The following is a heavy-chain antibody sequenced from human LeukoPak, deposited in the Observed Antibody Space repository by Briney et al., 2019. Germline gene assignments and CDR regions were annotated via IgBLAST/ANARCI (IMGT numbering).Heavy chain of an antibody. CDR1: GFTFSRHA. V-gene: IGHV3-23*01. CDR3: AKMWGDGAFDS. Sequence: GGSLRLSCAASGFTFSRHAMTWVRQAPGKGLEWVSAISAGGFDTKYADSVEGRFTISRDNSKNTLDLQMNSLRGEDTAVYYCAKMWGDGAFDSWGQGTLVTVSS. J-gene: IGHJ4*02. D-gene: IGHD3-10*01. CDR2: ISAGGFDT.